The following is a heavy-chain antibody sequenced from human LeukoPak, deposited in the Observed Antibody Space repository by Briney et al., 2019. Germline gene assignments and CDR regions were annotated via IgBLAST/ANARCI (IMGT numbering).Heavy chain of an antibody. CDR3: ARAGYGSGGSDY. CDR2: IYYSGST. Sequence: PSETLSLTCTVSGGSISSYYWSWFRQPPGKGLEWIGYIYYSGSTNYNPSLKSRVTISGDTSKIQFSLRLSSVAAADTAVYYCARAGYGSGGSDYWGQGTLVTVSS. CDR1: GGSISSYY. V-gene: IGHV4-59*01. D-gene: IGHD4-23*01. J-gene: IGHJ4*02.